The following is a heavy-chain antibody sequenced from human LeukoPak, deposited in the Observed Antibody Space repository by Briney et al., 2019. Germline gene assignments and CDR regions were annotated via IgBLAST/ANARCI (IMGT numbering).Heavy chain of an antibody. CDR3: ASALYYDFWSGYYRDY. J-gene: IGHJ4*02. V-gene: IGHV3-66*01. CDR1: GFTVTTNY. Sequence: GGSLRLSCAASGFTVTTNYMSWVRQVPGKGLEWVSIIYSGGAIFYADSVNGRFTISRDNSKNTLYLQMNSLRAEDTAVYYCASALYYDFWSGYYRDYWGQGTLVTVSS. CDR2: IYSGGAI. D-gene: IGHD3-3*01.